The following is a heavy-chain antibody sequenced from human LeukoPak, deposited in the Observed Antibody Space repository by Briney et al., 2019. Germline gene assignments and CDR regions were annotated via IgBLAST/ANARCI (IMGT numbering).Heavy chain of an antibody. CDR1: GYRFTMSW. CDR3: ARQGNSYYSFDY. J-gene: IGHJ4*02. Sequence: GESLKISCKGSGYRFTMSWLGWVRQMPGKGLEWMGIIDPGDSDTRYNPSFQGQVTISVDKSITSAYLQWSSLKTSDTAMYYCARQGNSYYSFDYWGQGTLVTVSS. D-gene: IGHD1-26*01. V-gene: IGHV5-51*01. CDR2: IDPGDSDT.